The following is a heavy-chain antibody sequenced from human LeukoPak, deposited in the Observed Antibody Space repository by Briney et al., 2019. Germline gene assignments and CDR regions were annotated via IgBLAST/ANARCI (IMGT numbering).Heavy chain of an antibody. J-gene: IGHJ4*02. CDR3: ARDYVSSSSPDY. Sequence: GGSLRLSCAASGFTVSSNYMSWVRQAPGKGLEWVAFIRYDGSNKYYADSVKGRFTISRDNSKNTLYLQMNSLRAEDTAVYYCARDYVSSSSPDYWGQGTLVTVSS. CDR2: IRYDGSNK. V-gene: IGHV3-30*02. D-gene: IGHD6-6*01. CDR1: GFTVSSNY.